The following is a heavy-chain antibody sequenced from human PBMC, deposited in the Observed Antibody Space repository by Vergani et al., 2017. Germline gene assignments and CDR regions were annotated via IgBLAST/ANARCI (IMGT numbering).Heavy chain of an antibody. CDR1: GGTFSSYA. D-gene: IGHD3-3*01. V-gene: IGHV1-69*01. CDR3: ARGQGLYTIFGVWVESNIYMDV. Sequence: QVQLVQSGAEVKKPGSSVKVSCKASGGTFSSYAISWVRQAPGQGLEWMGGIIPIFGTANYAQKFQGRVTITADESTSTAYMELSSLRSEDTAVYYCARGQGLYTIFGVWVESNIYMDVWGKGTTVTVSS. CDR2: IIPIFGTA. J-gene: IGHJ6*03.